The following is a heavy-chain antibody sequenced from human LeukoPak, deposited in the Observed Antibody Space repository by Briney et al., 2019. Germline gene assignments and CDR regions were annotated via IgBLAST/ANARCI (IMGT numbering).Heavy chain of an antibody. CDR3: ARQLPPRTLVTKGWFDP. CDR2: INDSGNT. V-gene: IGHV4-39*01. J-gene: IGHJ5*02. Sequence: SETLSLTCTVSGGSISTSNYYWSWIRQPPGKGLEWVGEINDSGNTTYNPSLKSRVTISLDTSNNQFSLQLKSVTAADTAMYYCARQLPPRTLVTKGWFDPWGQGTLVTVSS. D-gene: IGHD2-21*02. CDR1: GGSISTSNYY.